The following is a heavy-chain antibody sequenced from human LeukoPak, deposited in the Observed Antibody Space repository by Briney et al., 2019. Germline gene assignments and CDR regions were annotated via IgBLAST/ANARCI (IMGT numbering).Heavy chain of an antibody. CDR3: ARSVGTTVTTPGTFWVN. V-gene: IGHV3-21*01. Sequence: GGSLRLSCAASGFTFSSYSMNWVRQAPGKGLEWVSSISSSSSYIYYADSMKGRFTISRDNAKDSLYLQMNSLRAEDTAVYYCARSVGTTVTTPGTFWVNWGQGTLVTVSS. D-gene: IGHD4-17*01. J-gene: IGHJ4*02. CDR1: GFTFSSYS. CDR2: ISSSSSYI.